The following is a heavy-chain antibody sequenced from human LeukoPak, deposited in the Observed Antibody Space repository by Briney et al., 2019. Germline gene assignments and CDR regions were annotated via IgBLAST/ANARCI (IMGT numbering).Heavy chain of an antibody. V-gene: IGHV3-21*01. D-gene: IGHD3-9*01. Sequence: PGGSLRLSCAASGFTFSSYSMNWVRQAPGKGLEWVSSISSSSSYIYYADSVKGRFTFSRDNAKNSLYLQMNSLRAEDTAVYYCARDGGDYDILTGYGYWGQGTLATVSS. CDR2: ISSSSSYI. CDR1: GFTFSSYS. J-gene: IGHJ4*02. CDR3: ARDGGDYDILTGYGY.